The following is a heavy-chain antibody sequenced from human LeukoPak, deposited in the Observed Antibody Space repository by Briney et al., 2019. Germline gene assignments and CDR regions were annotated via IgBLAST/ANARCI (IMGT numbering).Heavy chain of an antibody. J-gene: IGHJ4*02. V-gene: IGHV3-66*01. D-gene: IGHD3-16*01. CDR3: ARDRVITFGGVLDPPGY. CDR1: GFTVSSNY. Sequence: GGSLRLSCAASGFTVSSNYMSWVRQAPGKGLEWVSVIYTGGSTYYADSVKGRFTISRDNSKNTLYLQMNSLRAEDTAVYYCARDRVITFGGVLDPPGYWGQGTLVTVSS. CDR2: IYTGGST.